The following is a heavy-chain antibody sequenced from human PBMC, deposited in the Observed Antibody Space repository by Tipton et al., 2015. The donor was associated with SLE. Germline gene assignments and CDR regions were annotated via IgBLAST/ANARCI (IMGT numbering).Heavy chain of an antibody. CDR2: IYYDGTA. J-gene: IGHJ4*02. Sequence: TLSLTCFVSGASVRSTSYHWGWIRQPPGKGLEWIGNIYYDGTAYSTPSLESRVSISVDTSKNQVSLRLASVTAADTAVYYCATVRLQRDGWFPRDVWGQGALVTV. CDR1: GASVRSTSYH. CDR3: ATVRLQRDGWFPRDV. D-gene: IGHD6-19*01. V-gene: IGHV4-39*07.